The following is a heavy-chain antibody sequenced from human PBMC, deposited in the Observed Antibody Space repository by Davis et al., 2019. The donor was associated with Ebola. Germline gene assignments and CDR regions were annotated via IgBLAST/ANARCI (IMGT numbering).Heavy chain of an antibody. J-gene: IGHJ6*02. D-gene: IGHD6-13*01. V-gene: IGHV1-18*01. CDR2: ISAYNGNT. CDR3: ARGRGIAAAGTVFYYYYGMDV. Sequence: AASVKVSCKASGYTFTSYGISWVRQAPGQGLEWMGWISAYNGNTNYAQKFQGWVTMTRDTSISTAYMELSRLRSDDTAVYYCARGRGIAAAGTVFYYYYGMDVWGQGTTVTVSS. CDR1: GYTFTSYG.